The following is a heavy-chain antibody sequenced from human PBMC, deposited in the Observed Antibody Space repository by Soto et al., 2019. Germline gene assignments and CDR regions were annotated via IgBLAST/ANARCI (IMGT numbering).Heavy chain of an antibody. CDR1: GDSVSSKSVA. CDR3: AGGFIAVVGWHYFDY. CDR2: TYYRSKWYN. V-gene: IGHV6-1*01. J-gene: IGHJ4*02. D-gene: IGHD6-19*01. Sequence: PSQTLSLTCAISGDSVSSKSVAWNWIRQSPSRGLEWLGRTYYRSKWYNDYAVSVKSRITINPDTSKNHFSLQLNSVTPEDTAVYYCAGGFIAVVGWHYFDYWGQGTLVTVSS.